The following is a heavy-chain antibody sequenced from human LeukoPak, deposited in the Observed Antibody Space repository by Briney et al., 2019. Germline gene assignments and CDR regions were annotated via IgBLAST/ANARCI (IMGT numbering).Heavy chain of an antibody. CDR3: ARDRFTDEYYYDSSGYYYLDY. V-gene: IGHV3-30*02. CDR1: GFSVSNYD. J-gene: IGHJ4*02. Sequence: GGSLRLSCAASGFSVSNYDIHWVRQAPGKGLEWVAFIRYDASNRYYADSVKGRFTIFRDIPKNTLYLQMNSLRSDDTAVYYCARDRFTDEYYYDSSGYYYLDYWGQGTLVTVSS. CDR2: IRYDASNR. D-gene: IGHD3-22*01.